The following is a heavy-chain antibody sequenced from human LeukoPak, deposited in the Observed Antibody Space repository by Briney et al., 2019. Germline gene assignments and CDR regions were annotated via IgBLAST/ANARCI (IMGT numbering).Heavy chain of an antibody. V-gene: IGHV4-34*01. CDR1: GGSFSGYY. Sequence: SETLSLTCAVYGGSFSGYYWSWIRQPPGKGLEWIGEINHSGSTNYNPSLKSRFTISVHTSNNQFSLKLSSVTAADTAVYYCARVHMTTDAFDIWRQGTMLTVSS. J-gene: IGHJ3*02. CDR3: ARVHMTTDAFDI. D-gene: IGHD4-17*01. CDR2: INHSGST.